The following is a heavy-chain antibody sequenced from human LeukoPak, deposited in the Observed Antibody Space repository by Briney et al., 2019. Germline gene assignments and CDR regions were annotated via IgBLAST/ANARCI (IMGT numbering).Heavy chain of an antibody. D-gene: IGHD6-13*01. Sequence: ASVKVSCKASGYTFTSYDINWVRQATGQGLEWMGWMNPNSGNTGYAQKFQGRVTMTRNTSISTAYMELSSLRSEDTAVYYCARGVQSSWPKYRYYYYYYMDVWGKGTTVTISS. J-gene: IGHJ6*03. CDR2: MNPNSGNT. CDR3: ARGVQSSWPKYRYYYYYYMDV. V-gene: IGHV1-8*01. CDR1: GYTFTSYD.